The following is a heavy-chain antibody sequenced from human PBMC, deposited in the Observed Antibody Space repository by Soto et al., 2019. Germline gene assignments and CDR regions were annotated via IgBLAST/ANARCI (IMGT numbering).Heavy chain of an antibody. D-gene: IGHD2-2*01. Sequence: EVQLLESGGDLVQPGGSLRLSCEASGFSISNYAMNWVRQAPGKGLEWVSGIVDSGGRTFYADSVKGRFTISRDNSKNTLYLQMNSLRVEDTAVYYCAPVPAASSYYGTDVWGQGTTVTVSS. CDR1: GFSISNYA. J-gene: IGHJ6*02. V-gene: IGHV3-23*01. CDR2: IVDSGGRT. CDR3: APVPAASSYYGTDV.